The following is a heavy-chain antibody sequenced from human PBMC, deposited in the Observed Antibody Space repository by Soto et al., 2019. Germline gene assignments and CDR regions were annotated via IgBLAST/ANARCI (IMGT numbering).Heavy chain of an antibody. J-gene: IGHJ6*02. CDR1: GFTFSSYA. V-gene: IGHV3-30-3*01. CDR2: ISYDGSSK. Sequence: GGSLRLSCAASGFTFSSYAMHWVRQAPGKGLEWVAVISYDGSSKYYADSVRGRFTISRDNSKNTLNLQMNSLRTEDTAVYYCARDRIPGYSRNYNYYGMDVWGQGTTVTVAS. D-gene: IGHD6-13*01. CDR3: ARDRIPGYSRNYNYYGMDV.